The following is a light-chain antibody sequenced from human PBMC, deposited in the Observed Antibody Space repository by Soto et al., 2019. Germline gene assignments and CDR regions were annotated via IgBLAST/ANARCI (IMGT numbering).Light chain of an antibody. CDR3: QSYDSSNQV. CDR2: ENN. J-gene: IGLJ3*02. V-gene: IGLV6-57*02. CDR1: SGSIASHY. Sequence: NFMLTQPHSVSESPGKTVTISCTGSSGSIASHYVQWYQQRPGSAPTPVIYENNQRPSGVPGRFSASIDSSANSVSLTIAGLKTEDEADYYCQSYDSSNQVFGGGTQLTVL.